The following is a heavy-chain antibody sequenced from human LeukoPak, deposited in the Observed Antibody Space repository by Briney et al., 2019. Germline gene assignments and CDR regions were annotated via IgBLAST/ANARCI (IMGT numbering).Heavy chain of an antibody. CDR2: INHSGST. V-gene: IGHV4-34*01. D-gene: IGHD3-22*01. J-gene: IGHJ3*02. CDR3: ARSYRWLLLYSCAFDI. CDR1: GGSFSGYY. Sequence: SETLSLTCAVYGGSFSGYYWSWIRQPPGKGLEWIGEINHSGSTNYNPSLKSRVTISVDTSKNQFSLKLSSVTAADTAAYYCARSYRWLLLYSCAFDIWGQGTMVTVSS.